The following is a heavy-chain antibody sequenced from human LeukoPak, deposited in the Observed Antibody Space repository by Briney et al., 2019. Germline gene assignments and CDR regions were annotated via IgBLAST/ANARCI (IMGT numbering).Heavy chain of an antibody. Sequence: SETLSLTCTVSGGSISNYYWSWIRQPPGKELEWIGYIYYIGSTNYNPSLKRRVTISVDTSKNQFSLKLSSVTAADTAEYYCTREGGNCSGGRCYSENWFDPWGQGTLVTVSS. V-gene: IGHV4-59*12. J-gene: IGHJ5*02. CDR1: GGSISNYY. CDR3: TREGGNCSGGRCYSENWFDP. CDR2: IYYIGST. D-gene: IGHD2-15*01.